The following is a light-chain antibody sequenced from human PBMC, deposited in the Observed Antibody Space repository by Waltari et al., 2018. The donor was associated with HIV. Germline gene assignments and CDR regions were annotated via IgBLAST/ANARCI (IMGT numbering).Light chain of an antibody. CDR3: QQYNNYPWT. V-gene: IGKV1-5*03. Sequence: DIQMTQSPSTLSASVGDRVTITCRASQTITSWLAWYQQKPGKAPNLLIYKASSLESGVPLRFSGSGSGTEFTLTISSLQPEDFATYYCQQYNNYPWTFGQGTKVEIK. CDR2: KAS. CDR1: QTITSW. J-gene: IGKJ1*01.